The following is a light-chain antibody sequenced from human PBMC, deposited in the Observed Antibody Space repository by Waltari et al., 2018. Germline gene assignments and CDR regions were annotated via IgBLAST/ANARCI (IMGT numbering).Light chain of an antibody. Sequence: QSALTQPASVSGSPGQSINLSCTGTRSDVGGYNYVSWYQSHPGKAPKLMIYDVNNRPSGVSNRFSGSKSGNTASLTISGLQAEDEADYYCSSCTSSSTLVFGGGTKLTVL. J-gene: IGLJ2*01. V-gene: IGLV2-14*03. CDR1: RSDVGGYNY. CDR3: SSCTSSSTLV. CDR2: DVN.